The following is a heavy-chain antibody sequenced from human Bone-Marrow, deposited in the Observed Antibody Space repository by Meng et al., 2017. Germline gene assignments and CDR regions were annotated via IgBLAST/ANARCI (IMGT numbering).Heavy chain of an antibody. J-gene: IGHJ3*02. D-gene: IGHD4-17*01. CDR1: GGSISSGSYY. CDR2: IYYSGST. CDR3: ARDERLRFDAFDI. V-gene: IGHV4-39*07. Sequence: SETLSLTCTVSGGSISSGSYYWGWIRQPPGKGLEWIGSIYYSGSTYYNPSLKSRVTISVDTSKNQFSLKLSSVTAADTAVYYCARDERLRFDAFDIWGQGTMVTVSS.